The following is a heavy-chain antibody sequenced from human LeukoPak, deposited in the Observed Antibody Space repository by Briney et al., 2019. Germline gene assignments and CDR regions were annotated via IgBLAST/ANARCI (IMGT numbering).Heavy chain of an antibody. CDR2: IFHSGST. J-gene: IGHJ3*01. V-gene: IGHV4-4*02. D-gene: IGHD3-10*01. Sequence: SETLSLTCTVSGGSITSSNWWNWVRQPPGKGLEWIGEIFHSGSTNYNPSLQSRVTISVDKSKNQFSLKLSFVTAADTAVYYCAARDRTYYYYGFDLWGQGTMVTVSS. CDR3: AARDRTYYYYGFDL. CDR1: GGSITSSNW.